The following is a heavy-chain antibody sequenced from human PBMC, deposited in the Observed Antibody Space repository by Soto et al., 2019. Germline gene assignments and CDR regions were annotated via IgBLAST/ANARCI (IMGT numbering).Heavy chain of an antibody. Sequence: ASMKGSCKASGVTFSSYSISCVRQASGQGLEWMGWMNPNSGNTGYAQKFQGRVTMTRNTSISTAYMELSSLRSEDTAVYYCARDSGYPEYNWFDPWGQGTLVTVSS. J-gene: IGHJ5*02. CDR3: ARDSGYPEYNWFDP. D-gene: IGHD5-12*01. CDR2: MNPNSGNT. V-gene: IGHV1-8*02. CDR1: GVTFSSYS.